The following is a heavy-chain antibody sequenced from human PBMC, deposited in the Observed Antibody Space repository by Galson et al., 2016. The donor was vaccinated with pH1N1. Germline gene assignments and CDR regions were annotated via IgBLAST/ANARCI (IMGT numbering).Heavy chain of an antibody. Sequence: SVKVSCKASGYTFTDYYIHWVRQAPGQGLEWMGRINPNSGATNYAQKFQGRATMTRDTSISTAYMELSSLRSDDTAMIYCARPSYGDHHDYGSQGTLVTVSS. CDR3: ARPSYGDHHDY. CDR2: INPNSGAT. D-gene: IGHD4-17*01. CDR1: GYTFTDYY. V-gene: IGHV1-2*06. J-gene: IGHJ4*02.